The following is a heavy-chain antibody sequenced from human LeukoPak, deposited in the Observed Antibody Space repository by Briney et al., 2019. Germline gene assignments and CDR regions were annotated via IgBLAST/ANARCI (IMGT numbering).Heavy chain of an antibody. CDR3: ARDSRKYGELLLI. CDR1: GGTFSSYA. Sequence: SVKVSCKASGGTFSSYAISWVRQAPGQGLEWMGGIIPIFGTANYAQKFQGRVTVTADESTSTAYMELSSLRSEDTAVYYCARDSRKYGELLLIWGQGTLVTVSS. CDR2: IIPIFGTA. J-gene: IGHJ4*02. V-gene: IGHV1-69*13. D-gene: IGHD3-10*01.